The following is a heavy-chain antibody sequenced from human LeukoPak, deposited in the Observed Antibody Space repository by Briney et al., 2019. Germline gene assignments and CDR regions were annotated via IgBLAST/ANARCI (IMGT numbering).Heavy chain of an antibody. J-gene: IGHJ4*02. CDR3: AKESRYCSRTSCYTGVDY. Sequence: EGSLRLSCVASGFTFSSYAMNWVRQAPGKGLEWVSVISGSGGSTYYADSVKGRFTISRDNSRNTLYLQMNSLRGEDTAVYYCAKESRYCSRTSCYTGVDYWGQGTLVTVSS. CDR2: ISGSGGST. CDR1: GFTFSSYA. V-gene: IGHV3-23*01. D-gene: IGHD2-2*02.